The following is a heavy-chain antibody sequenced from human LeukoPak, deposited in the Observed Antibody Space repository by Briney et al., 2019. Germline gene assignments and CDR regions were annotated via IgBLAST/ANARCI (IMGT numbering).Heavy chain of an antibody. CDR2: ISGSSSYI. V-gene: IGHV3-21*01. CDR3: ARDSEL. D-gene: IGHD1-26*01. J-gene: IGHJ4*02. CDR1: GFTFSTYN. Sequence: GGSLRLSCAASGFTFSTYNMNWVRQAPGKGLEWVSSISGSSSYIYYADSVKGRFSISRDNAKNSLYLQMNSLRAEDTAVYYCARDSELRGQGTLVTVSS.